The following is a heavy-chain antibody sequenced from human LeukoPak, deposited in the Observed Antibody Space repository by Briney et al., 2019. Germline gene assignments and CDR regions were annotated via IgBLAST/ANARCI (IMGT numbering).Heavy chain of an antibody. CDR1: GFTVSSNY. Sequence: GGSLRLSCAASGFTVSSNYMNWVRQAPGKGLEWVSVIYSGGSTYYADSVKGRFTISRDKSKNTLYPQMYSLRAEDTAVYYCARDDLDYPFDYWGQGTLVTVSS. CDR3: ARDDLDYPFDY. CDR2: IYSGGST. V-gene: IGHV3-66*02. J-gene: IGHJ4*02. D-gene: IGHD4-11*01.